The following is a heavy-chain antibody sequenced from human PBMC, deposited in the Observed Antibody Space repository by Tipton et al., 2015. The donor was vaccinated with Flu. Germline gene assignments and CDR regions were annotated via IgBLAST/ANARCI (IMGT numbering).Heavy chain of an antibody. D-gene: IGHD3-10*01. V-gene: IGHV4-4*07. Sequence: TLSLTCTVSGGSISSYYWSWIRQPAGKGLEWIGRIYTSGSTSYNPSLKSRVTMSVDTSKNQFSLKLSSVTAADTAVYFCAADHYFGSGSYYWGQGKMVTVSS. CDR1: GGSISSYY. CDR2: IYTSGST. CDR3: AADHYFGSGSYY. J-gene: IGHJ4*02.